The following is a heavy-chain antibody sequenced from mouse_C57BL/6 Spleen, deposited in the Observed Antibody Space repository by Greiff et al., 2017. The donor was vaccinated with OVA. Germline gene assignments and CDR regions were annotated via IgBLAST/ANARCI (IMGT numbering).Heavy chain of an antibody. CDR1: GYTFTSYW. D-gene: IGHD2-4*01. CDR2: IYPGNSDT. V-gene: IGHV1-5*01. J-gene: IGHJ4*01. Sequence: EVQLQQSGTVLARPGASVKMSCKTSGYTFTSYWMHWVKQRPGQGLEWIGAIYPGNSDTSYNQKFKGKAKLTAVTSASTAYMELSSLTNEDSAVYYCTREDYGAMEAMDYWGQGTSVTVSS. CDR3: TREDYGAMEAMDY.